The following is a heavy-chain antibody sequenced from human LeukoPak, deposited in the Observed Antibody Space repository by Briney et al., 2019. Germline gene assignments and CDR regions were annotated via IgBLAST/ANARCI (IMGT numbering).Heavy chain of an antibody. CDR1: GFTFSSYG. CDR2: IRYDGSNK. Sequence: GGSLRLSCAASGFTFSSYGMHWVRQAPGKGLEWVAFIRYDGSNKYYADSVKGRFTISRDNSKNTLYLQMNSLRAEDTAVYFCARDGGSCSGTTCYNHYYYMDVWGQGTTVTISS. CDR3: ARDGGSCSGTTCYNHYYYMDV. J-gene: IGHJ6*03. V-gene: IGHV3-30*02. D-gene: IGHD2-2*01.